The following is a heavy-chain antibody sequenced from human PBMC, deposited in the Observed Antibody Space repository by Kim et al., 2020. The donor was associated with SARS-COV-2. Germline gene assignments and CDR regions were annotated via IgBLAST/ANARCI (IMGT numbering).Heavy chain of an antibody. Sequence: FYADSLDGQFNVSRDNSKNTVFLQMNSLRPEDTARYYCARGKIRTSRLYDLWGQGTLVTVSP. CDR3: ARGKIRTSRLYDL. J-gene: IGHJ4*02. V-gene: IGHV3-53*01. D-gene: IGHD3-16*01.